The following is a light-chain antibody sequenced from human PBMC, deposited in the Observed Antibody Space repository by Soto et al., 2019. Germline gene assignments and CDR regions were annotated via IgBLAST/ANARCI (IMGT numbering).Light chain of an antibody. CDR3: SSYVGSNNYV. Sequence: QSGLTQPPSASGSPGQSVTISCTGTSSDVGAYKYVSWYQQHPGKAPKLMIYEVSKRPSGVPDRFSGSKSGNTASLTVSGLQADDEADYYCSSYVGSNNYVFGTGTKVTVL. CDR1: SSDVGAYKY. CDR2: EVS. J-gene: IGLJ1*01. V-gene: IGLV2-8*01.